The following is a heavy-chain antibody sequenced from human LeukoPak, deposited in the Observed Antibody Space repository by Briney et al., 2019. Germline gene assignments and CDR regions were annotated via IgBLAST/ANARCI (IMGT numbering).Heavy chain of an antibody. Sequence: PGGSLRLSCAVSGFPFSGYWMGWVRQAAGNGLEWVATINEDGSEIYYVDSVKGRFTISRDNAKNSLSLQMNSLRAEDTTRYYCARGFDGRSAFDIWGQGTMVTVSS. CDR3: ARGFDGRSAFDI. D-gene: IGHD3-10*01. J-gene: IGHJ3*02. V-gene: IGHV3-7*01. CDR1: GFPFSGYW. CDR2: INEDGSEI.